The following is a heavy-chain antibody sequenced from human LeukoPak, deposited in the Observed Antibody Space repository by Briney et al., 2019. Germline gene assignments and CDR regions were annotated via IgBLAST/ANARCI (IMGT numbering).Heavy chain of an antibody. CDR2: MYTGGTP. CDR1: GFSVTAKY. J-gene: IGHJ4*02. D-gene: IGHD6-13*01. Sequence: GGSLRLSCAASGFSVTAKYITWVRQAPGKGLEWVSVMYTGGTPYYADSVKGRFTISRDISKNTLYLQMTSLRAEDTAVYYCARGAATGPTLGFDYWGQGTLVMDSS. CDR3: ARGAATGPTLGFDY. V-gene: IGHV3-53*01.